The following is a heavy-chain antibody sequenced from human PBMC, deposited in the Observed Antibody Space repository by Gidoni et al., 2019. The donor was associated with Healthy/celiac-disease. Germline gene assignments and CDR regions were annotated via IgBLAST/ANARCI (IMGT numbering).Heavy chain of an antibody. CDR3: ARDPVITMVQGPDDAFDI. J-gene: IGHJ3*02. D-gene: IGHD3-10*01. CDR2: IYTSGST. Sequence: QVQLQESGPGLVKPSPTLSLTCPVSGGSISSGSDYWSWIRQPAGKGLEWIGRIYTSGSTNYNPSLKSRVTMSVDTSKNQFSLKLSSVTAADTAVYYCARDPVITMVQGPDDAFDIWGQGTMVTVSS. CDR1: GGSISSGSDY. V-gene: IGHV4-61*02.